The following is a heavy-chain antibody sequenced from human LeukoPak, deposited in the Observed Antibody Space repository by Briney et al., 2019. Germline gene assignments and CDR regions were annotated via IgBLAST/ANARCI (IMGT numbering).Heavy chain of an antibody. Sequence: SETLSLTCTVSGGSISSYYWSWIRQPPGKGLEWIGYIYSSGSTNYNPSLKSRITISVDTSKNQFSLKLSSVTAADTAVYYCARFAYCGGHCWYYFDYWGQGSLVTVSS. CDR1: GGSISSYY. D-gene: IGHD2-21*02. CDR2: IYSSGST. CDR3: ARFAYCGGHCWYYFDY. V-gene: IGHV4-59*01. J-gene: IGHJ4*02.